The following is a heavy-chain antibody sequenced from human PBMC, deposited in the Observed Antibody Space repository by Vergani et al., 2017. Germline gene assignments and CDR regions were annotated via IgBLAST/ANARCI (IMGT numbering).Heavy chain of an antibody. CDR1: GFTFSSYA. V-gene: IGHV3-21*01. CDR2: ISSSSSYI. Sequence: EVQVLESGGGLVQPGGSLRLSCAASGFTFSSYAMSWVRQAPGKGLEWVSSISSSSSYIYYADSVKGRFTISRDNAKNSLYLQMNSLRAEDTAVYYCARDLTAAKWDIVAQVGYYYYGMDVWGQGTTVTVSS. D-gene: IGHD2-15*01. CDR3: ARDLTAAKWDIVAQVGYYYYGMDV. J-gene: IGHJ6*02.